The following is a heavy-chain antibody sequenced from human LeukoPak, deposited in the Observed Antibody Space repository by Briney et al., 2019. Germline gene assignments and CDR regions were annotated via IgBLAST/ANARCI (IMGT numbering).Heavy chain of an antibody. Sequence: PGGSLRLSCAASGFTFDDYAMHWVRQAPDEGLEWVAVIAYDGGNKYYADSVKGRFTISRDNPKNTLYLQMNSLRAEDTAVYYCAKNRVPTAITPDSWGQGTLVTVSS. V-gene: IGHV3-30*18. J-gene: IGHJ5*01. CDR3: AKNRVPTAITPDS. CDR1: GFTFDDYA. D-gene: IGHD2-2*02. CDR2: IAYDGGNK.